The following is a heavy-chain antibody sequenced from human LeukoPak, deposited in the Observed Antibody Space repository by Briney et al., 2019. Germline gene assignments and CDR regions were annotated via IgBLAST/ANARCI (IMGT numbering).Heavy chain of an antibody. V-gene: IGHV4-39*07. J-gene: IGHJ5*02. CDR2: VYSSGST. CDR3: AREAQGSQGGNWFDP. D-gene: IGHD1-26*01. CDR1: GGSISXSFYY. Sequence: SEXXSLTCTVSGGSISXSFYYWGWXXQPPXKGLEWIGSVYSSGSTYYNPSLKSRVTISVDASKNQFSLKLSSVTAADTAVYYCAREAQGSQGGNWFDPWGQGTLVTVSS.